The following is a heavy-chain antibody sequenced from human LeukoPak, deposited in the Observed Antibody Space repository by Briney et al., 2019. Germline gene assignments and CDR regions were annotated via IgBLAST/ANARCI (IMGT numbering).Heavy chain of an antibody. Sequence: PGGSLRLSCAASGFTFSSYAMTWVRQAPGKGLEWVSYISSSGSTIYYADSVKGRFTISRDNAKNSLYLQMNSLRAEDTAVYYCASGARSMTGYLSGLYWGQGTLVTVSS. CDR3: ASGARSMTGYLSGLY. CDR1: GFTFSSYA. V-gene: IGHV3-48*04. J-gene: IGHJ4*02. CDR2: ISSSGSTI. D-gene: IGHD1-20*01.